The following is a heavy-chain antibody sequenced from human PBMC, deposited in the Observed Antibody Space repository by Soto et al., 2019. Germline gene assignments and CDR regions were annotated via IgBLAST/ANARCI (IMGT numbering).Heavy chain of an antibody. V-gene: IGHV1-69*12. CDR3: ARDLDSSGYSEDGRYYYYGMDV. Sequence: QVQLVQSGAEVKKPGSSVKVSCKASGGTFSSYAISWVRQAPGQGLEWMGGIIPIFGTANYAQKFQGRVTSTADESTSTAYMALSSLRSEDTAVYYCARDLDSSGYSEDGRYYYYGMDVWGQGTTVTVSS. CDR2: IIPIFGTA. J-gene: IGHJ6*02. CDR1: GGTFSSYA. D-gene: IGHD3-22*01.